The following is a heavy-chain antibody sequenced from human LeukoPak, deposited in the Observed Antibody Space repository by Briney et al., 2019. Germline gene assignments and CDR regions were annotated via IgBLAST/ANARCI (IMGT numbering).Heavy chain of an antibody. CDR1: GFTFSSYA. Sequence: GGSLRLSCAASGFTFSSYAMIGVRQAPGKGLEWVSAFSSSGGSTYYADSVKGRFTISRDNAKNSLYLQMNSLRAEDTAVYYCARDSALNYYDSSGSDYWGQGTLVTVSS. CDR2: FSSSGGST. V-gene: IGHV3-23*01. D-gene: IGHD3-22*01. CDR3: ARDSALNYYDSSGSDY. J-gene: IGHJ4*02.